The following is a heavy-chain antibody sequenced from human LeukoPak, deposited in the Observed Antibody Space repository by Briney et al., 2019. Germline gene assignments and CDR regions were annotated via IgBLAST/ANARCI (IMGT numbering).Heavy chain of an antibody. CDR3: AASRDGYNEYFQH. V-gene: IGHV4-59*01. J-gene: IGHJ1*01. D-gene: IGHD5-24*01. CDR1: GGSISSYY. CDR2: IYYSGST. Sequence: PSETLSLTCTDSGGSISSYYWSWIRQPPGKGLEWIGYIYYSGSTNYNPSLKSRVTISVDTSKNQFSLKLSSVTAADTAVYYCAASRDGYNEYFQHWGQGTLVTVSS.